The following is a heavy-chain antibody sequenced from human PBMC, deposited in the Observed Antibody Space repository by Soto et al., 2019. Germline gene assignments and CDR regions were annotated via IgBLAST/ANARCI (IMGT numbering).Heavy chain of an antibody. V-gene: IGHV3-15*01. CDR2: IKSKTDGGTT. CDR1: GFTFSNAW. D-gene: IGHD2-15*01. J-gene: IGHJ6*03. Sequence: GGSLRLSCAASGFTFSNAWMSWVRQAPGKGLEWVGRIKSKTDGGTTDYAAPVKGRFTISRDDSKNTLYLQMNSLKTEDTAVYYCTTVRGIVVVVAAKNYYYMDVWGKGTTVTVSS. CDR3: TTVRGIVVVVAAKNYYYMDV.